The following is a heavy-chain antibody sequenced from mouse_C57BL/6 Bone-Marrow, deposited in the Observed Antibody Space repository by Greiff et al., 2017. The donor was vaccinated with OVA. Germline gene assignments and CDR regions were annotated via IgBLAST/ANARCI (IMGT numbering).Heavy chain of an antibody. J-gene: IGHJ3*01. Sequence: EVQLVESGGGLVQPKGSLKLSCAASGFSFNTYAMNWVRQAPGKGLEWVARIRSKSNNYATYYADSVKDRFTISRDDSESMLYLQMNNLKTEDTAMYYGVRHEGYDYVAWFAYWGQGTLVTVSA. CDR1: GFSFNTYA. V-gene: IGHV10-1*01. CDR3: VRHEGYDYVAWFAY. D-gene: IGHD2-4*01. CDR2: IRSKSNNYAT.